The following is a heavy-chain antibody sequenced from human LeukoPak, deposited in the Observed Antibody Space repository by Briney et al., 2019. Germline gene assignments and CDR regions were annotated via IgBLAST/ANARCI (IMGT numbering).Heavy chain of an antibody. Sequence: PGGSLRLSCAASGFTFSNAWMSWVRQAPGKELEWVGRIKSKTDGGTTDYAAPVKGRFTISRDDSKNTLYLQMNSLKTEDTAVYYCTTDDLYCSSTSCYDWFDPWGQGTLVTVSS. V-gene: IGHV3-15*01. J-gene: IGHJ5*02. CDR3: TTDDLYCSSTSCYDWFDP. CDR2: IKSKTDGGTT. D-gene: IGHD2-2*01. CDR1: GFTFSNAW.